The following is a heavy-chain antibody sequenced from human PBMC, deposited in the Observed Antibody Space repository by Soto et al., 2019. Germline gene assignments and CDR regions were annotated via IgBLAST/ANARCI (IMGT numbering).Heavy chain of an antibody. Sequence: VGSLRLSCAASGFTFSSYAMSWVRQAPGKRLEWVSAISGSGGSTYYADSVKGRFTISRDNSKNTLYLQMNSLRAEDTAVYYCAKGGMDGVVEAATPYYYYGMDVWGQGTKVTVAS. CDR1: GFTFSSYA. CDR2: ISGSGGST. J-gene: IGHJ6*02. D-gene: IGHD2-15*01. V-gene: IGHV3-23*01. CDR3: AKGGMDGVVEAATPYYYYGMDV.